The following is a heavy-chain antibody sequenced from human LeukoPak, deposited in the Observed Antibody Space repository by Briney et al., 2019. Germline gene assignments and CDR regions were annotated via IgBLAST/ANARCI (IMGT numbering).Heavy chain of an antibody. CDR2: ITSSSSTM. V-gene: IGHV3-48*01. J-gene: IGHJ3*02. CDR3: ARSVSTIWGLYAFDI. CDR1: GFTFSTYS. D-gene: IGHD7-27*01. Sequence: GGSLRLSCAASGFTFSTYSMNWVRQAPGKGLEWVSYITSSSSTMFYADSVKGRFTISRDNAENSMYLQMNSLRAEDTAVYYCARSVSTIWGLYAFDIWGQGTMVTVSS.